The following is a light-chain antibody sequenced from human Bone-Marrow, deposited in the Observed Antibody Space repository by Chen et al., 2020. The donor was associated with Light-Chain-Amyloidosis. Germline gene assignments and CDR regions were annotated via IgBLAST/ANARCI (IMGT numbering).Light chain of an antibody. Sequence: SYVLTQQSSVSVAPGQTATIACGGNNIGSTSVHWYQHTPGQAPLLVVYDDSDRPSGIPERLSGSNSGNTATLTISRVEAGDEADYYCQVWDRSSDRPVFGGGTKLTVL. CDR2: DDS. CDR1: NIGSTS. CDR3: QVWDRSSDRPV. J-gene: IGLJ3*02. V-gene: IGLV3-21*02.